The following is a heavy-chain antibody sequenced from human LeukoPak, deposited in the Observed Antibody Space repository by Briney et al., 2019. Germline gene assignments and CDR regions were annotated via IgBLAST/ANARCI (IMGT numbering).Heavy chain of an antibody. V-gene: IGHV3-53*01. CDR1: GFTVSSNY. J-gene: IGHJ4*02. CDR3: ASSYYDSSGYRFDY. D-gene: IGHD3-22*01. CDR2: IYSGGST. Sequence: GGSLRLSCAASGFTVSSNYMSWVRQAPGKGLEWVSVIYSGGSTYYADSVKGRFTISRDNSKNTLYLQMNSLRAEDTAVYYCASSYYDSSGYRFDYWGQGTLVTVSS.